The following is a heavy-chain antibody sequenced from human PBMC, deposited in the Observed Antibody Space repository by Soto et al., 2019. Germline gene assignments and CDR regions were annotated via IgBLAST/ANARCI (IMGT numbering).Heavy chain of an antibody. CDR2: IHYSGST. D-gene: IGHD2-21*01. V-gene: IGHV4-61*01. CDR3: TRGGDAYKNGH. J-gene: IGHJ4*02. Sequence: QVQLQESGPGLVKPSETLSLTCTVPGGSVSIGTYYWSWIRQPPGKGLEWIGFIHYSGSTNYNPSPKSRVTMSVDTSKNQFSLKLTSANAADTAVYFCTRGGDAYKNGHWGQGTLVTVSS. CDR1: GGSVSIGTYY.